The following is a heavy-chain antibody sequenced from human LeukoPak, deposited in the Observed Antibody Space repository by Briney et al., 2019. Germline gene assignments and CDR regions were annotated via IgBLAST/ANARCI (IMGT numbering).Heavy chain of an antibody. CDR3: ARRKEWLLGGEAFDI. V-gene: IGHV1-46*01. D-gene: IGHD3-3*01. CDR1: GYTFTSYY. J-gene: IGHJ3*02. CDR2: INPSGGST. Sequence: ASVKVSCKASGYTFTSYYMHWVRQAPGQGLEWMGIINPSGGSTSYAQKFQGRVTMTRDTSTSTVYMELSSLRSEDTAVYYCARRKEWLLGGEAFDIWGQGTMVTVSS.